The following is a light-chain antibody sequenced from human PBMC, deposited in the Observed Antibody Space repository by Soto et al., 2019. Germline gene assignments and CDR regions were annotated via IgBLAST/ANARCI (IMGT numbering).Light chain of an antibody. Sequence: QYVLTEPASLSGSPGQSITISCTGTISDVGGYNYVSWYQQHPGKAPKLMIYEVSNRPSGVSNRFSGSKSGNTASLTISGLQAEDEADYYCSSYTSSSTTIYVFGTGTKVTVL. V-gene: IGLV2-14*01. J-gene: IGLJ1*01. CDR3: SSYTSSSTTIYV. CDR1: ISDVGGYNY. CDR2: EVS.